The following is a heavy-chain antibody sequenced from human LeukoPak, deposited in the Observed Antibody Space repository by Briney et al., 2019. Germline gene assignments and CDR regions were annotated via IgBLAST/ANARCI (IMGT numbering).Heavy chain of an antibody. J-gene: IGHJ4*02. CDR3: ARVSGSSSAPRLFDY. CDR1: GGSINNTLFY. CDR2: VYYDGIN. V-gene: IGHV4-39*07. D-gene: IGHD6-6*01. Sequence: SETQSLTCTVSGGSINNTLFYWGWIRQPPGKGLEWIGTVYYDGINYSSPSLKSRVATSVDTSKNQFSLRLSSVTAADTAVYYCARVSGSSSAPRLFDYWGQGTLVTVSS.